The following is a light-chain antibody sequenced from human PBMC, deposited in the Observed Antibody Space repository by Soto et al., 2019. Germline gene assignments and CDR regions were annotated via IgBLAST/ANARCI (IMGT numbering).Light chain of an antibody. CDR1: QSISVW. Sequence: IQMTQSPSTLSASLGDRVTITCRASQSISVWLAWYQQKAGKAPNLLIYKASRLESGVPSRFSGSGSETEFTLTISGLQTGDVATYYCQQYNSYSPTFGQGTKVDIK. CDR3: QQYNSYSPT. CDR2: KAS. V-gene: IGKV1-5*03. J-gene: IGKJ1*01.